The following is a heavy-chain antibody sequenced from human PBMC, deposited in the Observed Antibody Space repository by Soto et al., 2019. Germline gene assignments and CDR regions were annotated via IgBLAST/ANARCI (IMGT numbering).Heavy chain of an antibody. D-gene: IGHD3-16*01. CDR3: ARGLGFFDY. V-gene: IGHV4-59*02. CDR1: GGSVSNND. CDR2: IYHSGST. Sequence: SETLSLTCSVSGGSVSNNDWTWIRQFPGKGLEWIGYIYHSGSTNYNYSPSLKSRLTISVDTSRNQLSLKLKSVTAADTAVYYCARGLGFFDYWGPGSLVTVSS. J-gene: IGHJ4*02.